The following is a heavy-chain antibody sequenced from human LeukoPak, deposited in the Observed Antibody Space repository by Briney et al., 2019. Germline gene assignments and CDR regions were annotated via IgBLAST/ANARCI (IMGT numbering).Heavy chain of an antibody. J-gene: IGHJ4*02. V-gene: IGHV3-7*01. Sequence: GGSLRLSCAASGFTFSSCWMSWVRQSPGKGLEWVANIKLDGSEKYYVDSVKGRFTISRDNAKNALYLEMNSLRVGDTAVYYCARERTYSGSGSTYPYYDYWGQGTLVTVSS. CDR2: IKLDGSEK. D-gene: IGHD3-10*01. CDR1: GFTFSSCW. CDR3: ARERTYSGSGSTYPYYDY.